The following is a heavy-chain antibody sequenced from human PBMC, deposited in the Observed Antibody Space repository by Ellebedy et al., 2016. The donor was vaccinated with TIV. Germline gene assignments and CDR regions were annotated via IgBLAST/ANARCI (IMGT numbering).Heavy chain of an antibody. CDR2: ISGDNGIR. Sequence: ASVKVSCKASGYTFSDYGISWVRQAPGQGPEWLGWISGDNGIRHFAQKVQGRVALTTDTSTSTAFMELRSLRSDDTAVYYCANNWVVRGEGWNNGMDVWGQGTTVTVSS. D-gene: IGHD3-10*01. J-gene: IGHJ6*02. CDR3: ANNWVVRGEGWNNGMDV. CDR1: GYTFSDYG. V-gene: IGHV1-18*04.